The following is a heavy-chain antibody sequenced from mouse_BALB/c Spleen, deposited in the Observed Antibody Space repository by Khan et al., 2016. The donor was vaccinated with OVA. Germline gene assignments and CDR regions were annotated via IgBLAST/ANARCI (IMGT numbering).Heavy chain of an antibody. D-gene: IGHD1-1*01. CDR2: INTYTGEP. CDR1: GYTFTNYG. V-gene: IGHV9-3-1*01. Sequence: QIQLVQSGPELKKPGETVKISCKASGYTFTNYGMNWVKQAPGKGLKWMGWINTYTGEPTYADDFKGRSAFSLETSASTAYLQIKNLNSEDTATYCGARSDSYLYFDVWGAGTTVTVSS. CDR3: ARSDSYLYFDV. J-gene: IGHJ1*01.